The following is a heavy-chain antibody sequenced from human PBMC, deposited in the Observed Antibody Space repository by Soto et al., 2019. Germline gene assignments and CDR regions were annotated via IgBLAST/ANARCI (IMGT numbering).Heavy chain of an antibody. Sequence: TSETLSLTCTVSGASFSNYYWSWIRQPPGKGLEWMGYIYYSGSTNYNPSLRSRVTTSVDTSKNHFSLERTSVTAADTAVYYCARRGNGWLDYWGQGTLVTVSS. CDR3: ARRGNGWLDY. J-gene: IGHJ4*02. CDR2: IYYSGST. CDR1: GASFSNYY. D-gene: IGHD6-19*01. V-gene: IGHV4-59*08.